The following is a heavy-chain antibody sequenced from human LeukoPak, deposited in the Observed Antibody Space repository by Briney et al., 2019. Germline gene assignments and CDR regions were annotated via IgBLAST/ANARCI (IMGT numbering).Heavy chain of an antibody. Sequence: GGSLRLSCAASGFTFSSYSMNWVRQAPGKGLEWVSSISSSSSYIYYADSVKGRFTISRDNAKNSLYLQMNSLRAEDTAVYYCARGRDAATYYYDSSGYYPDYWGQGTLVTVSS. CDR1: GFTFSSYS. J-gene: IGHJ4*02. CDR3: ARGRDAATYYYDSSGYYPDY. D-gene: IGHD3-22*01. CDR2: ISSSSSYI. V-gene: IGHV3-21*01.